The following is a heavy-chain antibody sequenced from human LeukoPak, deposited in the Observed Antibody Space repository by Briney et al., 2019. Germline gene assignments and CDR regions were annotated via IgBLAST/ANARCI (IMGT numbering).Heavy chain of an antibody. D-gene: IGHD3-22*01. CDR2: IYYSGST. CDR3: AGYYDSSGYYGY. Sequence: SETLSLTCTVSGGSISSYYWSWIRQPPGKGLEWIGYIYYSGSTNYNPSLKSRVTISVDTSKNQFSLKLSSVTAADTAVYYCAGYYDSSGYYGYWGQGTLVTVSS. V-gene: IGHV4-59*01. J-gene: IGHJ4*02. CDR1: GGSISSYY.